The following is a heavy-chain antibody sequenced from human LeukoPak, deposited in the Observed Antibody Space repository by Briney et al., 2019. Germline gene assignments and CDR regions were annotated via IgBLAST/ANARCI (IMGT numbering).Heavy chain of an antibody. J-gene: IGHJ5*02. CDR3: ARDYYASGNYYEAWIAP. Sequence: SEILSLTCTVSGGSISSGGYNWSWIRQHPGKGLECIGYIYYSGSTYYNPSLKSRVTISVDTSKNQFSLKLSSVTAADTAVYYCARDYYASGNYYEAWIAPWGQGTLVTVSS. CDR2: IYYSGST. V-gene: IGHV4-31*03. CDR1: GGSISSGGYN. D-gene: IGHD3-10*01.